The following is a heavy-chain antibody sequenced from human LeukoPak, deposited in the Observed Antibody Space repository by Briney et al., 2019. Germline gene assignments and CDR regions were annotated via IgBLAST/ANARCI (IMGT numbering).Heavy chain of an antibody. CDR3: ARGSMGFWDFDY. D-gene: IGHD3-16*01. Sequence: ASVKVSCKASGYTFTGYYMHWVRQAPGQGLEWMGRINPNSGGTNYAQKFQGRVTMTRDTSISTAYMQLSRLRSDDTAVYYCARGSMGFWDFDYWGQGTLVTVSS. CDR2: INPNSGGT. J-gene: IGHJ4*02. CDR1: GYTFTGYY. V-gene: IGHV1-2*06.